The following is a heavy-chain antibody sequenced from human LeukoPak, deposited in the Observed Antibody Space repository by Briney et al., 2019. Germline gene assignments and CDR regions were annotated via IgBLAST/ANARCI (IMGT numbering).Heavy chain of an antibody. CDR3: ARDILTGPNVRGYYYYGMDV. CDR1: GFTFSSYA. D-gene: IGHD3-9*01. Sequence: PGGSLRLSCAASGFTFSSYAMHWVRQAPGKGLEWVAVISYDGRNKYYADSVKGRFTISRDNSKNTLYLQMNSLRAEDTAVYYCARDILTGPNVRGYYYYGMDVWGQGTTVTVSS. J-gene: IGHJ6*02. V-gene: IGHV3-30*04. CDR2: ISYDGRNK.